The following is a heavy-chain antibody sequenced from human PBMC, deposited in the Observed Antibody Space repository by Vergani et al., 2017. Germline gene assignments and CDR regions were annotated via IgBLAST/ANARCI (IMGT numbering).Heavy chain of an antibody. Sequence: QVQLVESAGGVVQPGGSLRLSCAASGFTFSNFGMHWIRQAPGKGLEWLAYIGKDGNNTRYRDAVKGLFTVSRDNSKDILYLQLDSLRSEDTALYYCAKYLRDSTDGLPDSWGPGTLVIVSS. D-gene: IGHD2-21*02. CDR2: IGKDGNNT. CDR3: AKYLRDSTDGLPDS. CDR1: GFTFSNFG. J-gene: IGHJ4*02. V-gene: IGHV3-30*02.